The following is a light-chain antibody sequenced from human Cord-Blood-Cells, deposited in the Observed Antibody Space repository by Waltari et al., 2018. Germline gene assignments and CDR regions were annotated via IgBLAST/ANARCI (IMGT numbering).Light chain of an antibody. J-gene: IGLJ2*01. CDR3: YSAADNNLV. CDR1: VLAKKQY. V-gene: IGLV3-27*01. Sequence: SYELTQPSSVSVSPGQTARITCSGDVLAKKQYARWFQQKPGQAPGLVIYKDSERPSGIPERFSGSSSGTTVTLTISGAQVEDEADYYCYSAADNNLVFGGGTKLTVL. CDR2: KDS.